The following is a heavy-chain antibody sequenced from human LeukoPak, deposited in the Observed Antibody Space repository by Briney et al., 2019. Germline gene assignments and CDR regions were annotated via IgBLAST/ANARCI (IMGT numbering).Heavy chain of an antibody. J-gene: IGHJ5*02. D-gene: IGHD1-7*01. Sequence: ASVKVSCKASGYTFSASYIHWVRQAPGQGLEWMAWINPDGGGTTYAQNFEGRVTVTRDTSTSAVYMDLNSLKSDDTAVYYCARGLLRELTGFDPWGQGTLVTVSS. CDR2: INPDGGGT. CDR3: ARGLLRELTGFDP. CDR1: GYTFSASY. V-gene: IGHV1-2*02.